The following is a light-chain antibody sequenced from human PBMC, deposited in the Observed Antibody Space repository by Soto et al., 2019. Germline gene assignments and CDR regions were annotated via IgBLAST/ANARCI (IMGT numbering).Light chain of an antibody. CDR1: QAISTW. Sequence: DIQMTQSPSSVSASVGDRVTISCRASQAISTWLAWYQQKPGKAPRLLIYAASRLQDGVPSRFSGGGSGTLFTLTITSLQPEDFATYSCQHANSFVSLTFGHWTRLEI. J-gene: IGKJ5*01. CDR2: AAS. V-gene: IGKV1D-12*01. CDR3: QHANSFVSLT.